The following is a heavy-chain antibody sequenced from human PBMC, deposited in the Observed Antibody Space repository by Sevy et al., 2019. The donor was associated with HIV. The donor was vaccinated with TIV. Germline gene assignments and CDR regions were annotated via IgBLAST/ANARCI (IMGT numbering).Heavy chain of an antibody. CDR3: ARNWAAAPAGGGFYYGMDV. D-gene: IGHD6-13*01. V-gene: IGHV3-48*03. CDR1: GFTFSSDE. CDR2: ISSSGTTI. Sequence: GGSLRLSCAASGFTFSSDEMNWVRQAPGKELQWVSYISSSGTTIYYVDSVKGRFTISRDNAKNSLYLQMNSLRAEDTADYYCARNWAAAPAGGGFYYGMDVWGQGTTVTVSS. J-gene: IGHJ6*02.